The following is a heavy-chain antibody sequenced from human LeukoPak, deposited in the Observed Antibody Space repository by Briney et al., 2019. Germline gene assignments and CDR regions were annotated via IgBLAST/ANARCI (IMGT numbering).Heavy chain of an antibody. D-gene: IGHD3-3*01. J-gene: IGHJ6*02. CDR1: GFTVSTNY. V-gene: IGHV3-53*05. CDR2: IYSGGST. Sequence: GGSLRLSCAASGFTVSTNYMSWVRQAPGKGLEWVSVIYSGGSTYYADSVKGRFTISRDNSKNTLYLQMNSLRAEDTAVYYCAKDIGDFWSGYYLYYYYYGMDVWGQGTTVTVSS. CDR3: AKDIGDFWSGYYLYYYYYGMDV.